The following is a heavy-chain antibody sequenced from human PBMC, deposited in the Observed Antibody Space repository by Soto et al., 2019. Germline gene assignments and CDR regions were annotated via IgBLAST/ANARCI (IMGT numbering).Heavy chain of an antibody. CDR2: IKQDGSEK. CDR3: ARDADASGWYHYGMDV. CDR1: VFTLSPYW. Sequence: GSLRLSCAASVFTLSPYWMNGVRQAPGKGLEWVANIKQDGSEKYYVDSVKGRFIISRDNAKNSLYLQLNSLRAEDTAVYFCARDADASGWYHYGMDVWGQGTLVTVSS. D-gene: IGHD6-19*01. J-gene: IGHJ6*02. V-gene: IGHV3-7*01.